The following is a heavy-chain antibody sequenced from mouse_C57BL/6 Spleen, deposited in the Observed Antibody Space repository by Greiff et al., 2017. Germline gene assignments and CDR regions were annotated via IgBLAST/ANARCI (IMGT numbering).Heavy chain of an antibody. CDR2: IYPRSGNT. J-gene: IGHJ3*01. Sequence: QVQLKQSGAELARPGASVKLSCKASGYTFTSYGISWVKQRTGQGLEWIGEIYPRSGNTYYNEKFKGKATLTADKSSSTAYMELRSLTSEDSAVYFCARGDGNYLSFAYWGQGTLVTVSA. CDR3: ARGDGNYLSFAY. D-gene: IGHD2-1*01. V-gene: IGHV1-81*01. CDR1: GYTFTSYG.